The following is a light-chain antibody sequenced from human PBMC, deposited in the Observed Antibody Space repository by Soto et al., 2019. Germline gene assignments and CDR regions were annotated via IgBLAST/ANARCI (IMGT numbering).Light chain of an antibody. CDR1: RSLSGW. CDR2: EVS. Sequence: GDRVTIPCRASRSLSGWLAWYQQKPGKAPKLLIYEVSTLESGVPSRFSGSGSGTEFTLTISSLQPDDVATYFCQQYYGAWTFGQGTKVEIK. CDR3: QQYYGAWT. V-gene: IGKV1-5*03. J-gene: IGKJ1*01.